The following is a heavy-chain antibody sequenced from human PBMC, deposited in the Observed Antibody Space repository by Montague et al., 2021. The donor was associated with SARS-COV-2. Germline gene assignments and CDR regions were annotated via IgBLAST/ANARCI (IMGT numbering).Heavy chain of an antibody. V-gene: IGHV3-21*01. J-gene: IGHJ6*02. CDR2: ISSSSYI. CDR1: GFTFSSYS. D-gene: IGHD3-16*01. Sequence: SLRLSCAASGFTFSSYSMNWVRQAPGKGLEWVSSISSSSYIYYADSVMGRLTISRDNAKNTLYLQMNSLRAEDTAVYYCAGDSPDYVWGGYGMDVWGQGTTVTVSS. CDR3: AGDSPDYVWGGYGMDV.